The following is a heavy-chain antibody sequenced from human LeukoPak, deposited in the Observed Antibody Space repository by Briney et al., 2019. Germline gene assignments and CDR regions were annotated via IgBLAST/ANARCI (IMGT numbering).Heavy chain of an antibody. Sequence: PGGSLRLSCAASGFTVSSSYMRWVRQAPGKGLAWVSLIYRGGSTYYAASVKGRFTISRDNSKNTLYLQMNSLRPEDTAVYSCAKGYNYAYEYWGQGTRVTVSS. CDR1: GFTVSSSY. J-gene: IGHJ4*02. V-gene: IGHV3-53*01. CDR3: AKGYNYAYEY. D-gene: IGHD5-18*01. CDR2: IYRGGST.